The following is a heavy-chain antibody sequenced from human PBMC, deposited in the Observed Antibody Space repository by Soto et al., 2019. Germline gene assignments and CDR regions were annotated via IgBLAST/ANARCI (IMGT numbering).Heavy chain of an antibody. CDR1: GGTFSSYA. CDR3: ARDDGSCSSTSCYSVRLYGMDV. V-gene: IGHV1-69*13. J-gene: IGHJ6*02. D-gene: IGHD2-2*01. CDR2: IIPIFGTA. Sequence: SVKVSCKASGGTFSSYAISWVRQAPGQGLERMGGIIPIFGTANYAQKFQGRVTITADESTSTAYMELSSLRSEDTAVYYCARDDGSCSSTSCYSVRLYGMDVWGQGTTVTVSS.